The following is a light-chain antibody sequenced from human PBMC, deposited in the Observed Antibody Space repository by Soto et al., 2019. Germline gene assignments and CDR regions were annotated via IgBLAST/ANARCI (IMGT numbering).Light chain of an antibody. CDR1: QSVSSSY. J-gene: IGKJ2*01. CDR3: QQSGSSPRT. V-gene: IGKV3-20*01. CDR2: GAS. Sequence: EIVLTQSPGTLSLSPGERATLSCRASQSVSSSYLAWYQQKPGQAPRLLIYGASSRATGIPDRFSGSGSGTDFTLTISRLEPEDSAVYYCQQSGSSPRTFGQGTKLEIK.